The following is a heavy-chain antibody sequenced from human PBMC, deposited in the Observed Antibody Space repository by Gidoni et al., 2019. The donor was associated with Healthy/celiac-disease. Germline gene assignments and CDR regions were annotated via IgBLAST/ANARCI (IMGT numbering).Heavy chain of an antibody. CDR2: ISGSGGST. D-gene: IGHD1-26*01. CDR1: GFTFSSYA. Sequence: EVQLLESGGGLVQPGGSLRLSCAASGFTFSSYAMSWVRQAPGKGLEWVSAISGSGGSTYYADSVKGRFTISRDNSKNTLYLQMNSLRAEDTAVYYCAKSLRSGSYYYYYGMDVWGQGTTVTVSS. V-gene: IGHV3-23*01. J-gene: IGHJ6*02. CDR3: AKSLRSGSYYYYYGMDV.